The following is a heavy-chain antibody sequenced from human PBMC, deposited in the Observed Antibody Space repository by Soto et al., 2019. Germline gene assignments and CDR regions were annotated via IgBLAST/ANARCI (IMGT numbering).Heavy chain of an antibody. V-gene: IGHV3-30-3*01. CDR1: GLTLSSYA. CDR3: ARVLSRGYSVFDVYYDNGMDV. Sequence: RRACAASGLTLSSYAMHWFRQAPGKGLEWVAVISYDGSNKYYAASVKGRFTLSRDNSRNTLYLQRNRRRAEDTDGYYCARVLSRGYSVFDVYYDNGMDVYYKGTTVSLSS. J-gene: IGHJ6*04. D-gene: IGHD5-12*01. CDR2: ISYDGSNK.